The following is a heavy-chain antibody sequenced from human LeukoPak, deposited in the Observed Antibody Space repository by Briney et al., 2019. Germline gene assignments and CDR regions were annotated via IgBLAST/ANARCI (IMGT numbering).Heavy chain of an antibody. J-gene: IGHJ5*02. CDR3: AREGLAGYAWFDP. Sequence: SVKVSCKASGGAFSSYAISWVRQAPGQGLEWMGGIIPIFGTANYAQKFQGRVTITTDESTSTAYMELSSLRSEDTAVYYCAREGLAGYAWFDPWGQGTLVTVSS. D-gene: IGHD3-16*01. V-gene: IGHV1-69*05. CDR2: IIPIFGTA. CDR1: GGAFSSYA.